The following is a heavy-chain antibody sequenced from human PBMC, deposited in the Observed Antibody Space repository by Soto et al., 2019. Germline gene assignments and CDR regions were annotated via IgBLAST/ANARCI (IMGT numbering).Heavy chain of an antibody. J-gene: IGHJ4*01. CDR1: GFTITYYG. CDR3: SRNFAPQCQYNLDY. D-gene: IGHD1-1*01. Sequence: QVQLVESGGGVVQPGGSLRLSCAASGFTITYYGMHWVRQAPGKGLEWVAALSSDGISEYYADSVKGRFSVYRDNIKNSWCLQISRRKGQDTDVYFCSRNFAPQCQYNLDYWGHGTLVSVSS. V-gene: IGHV3-33*01. CDR2: LSSDGISE.